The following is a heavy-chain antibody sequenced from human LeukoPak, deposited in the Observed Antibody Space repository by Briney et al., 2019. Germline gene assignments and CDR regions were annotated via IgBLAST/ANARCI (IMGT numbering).Heavy chain of an antibody. D-gene: IGHD5-12*01. CDR3: ARDHGRDGYNRPVGS. CDR1: GGTFSSYA. J-gene: IGHJ4*02. Sequence: SVKVSCKASGGTFSSYAISWVRQAPGQGLEWMGRIIPILGIANYAQKFQGRVTITADKSTSTGYMELSSLRSEDTAVYYCARDHGRDGYNRPVGSWGQGTLVTVSS. V-gene: IGHV1-69*04. CDR2: IIPILGIA.